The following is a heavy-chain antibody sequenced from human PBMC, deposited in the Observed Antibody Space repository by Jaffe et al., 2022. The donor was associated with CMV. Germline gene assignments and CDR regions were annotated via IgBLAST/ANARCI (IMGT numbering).Heavy chain of an antibody. D-gene: IGHD2-21*01. CDR3: AMWREGSHDYFDY. CDR2: ISGAGDRT. V-gene: IGHV3-23*01. CDR1: GFTFTTYA. J-gene: IGHJ4*02. Sequence: EVQLLASGGDLMQPGGSLRLSCAASGFTFTTYAMTWARQTPENGLEWVAAISGAGDRTYYADSVKGRFTISRDNSKNTQSLQMNSLTVEDTGVYYCAMWREGSHDYFDYWGQGTLVTVSS.